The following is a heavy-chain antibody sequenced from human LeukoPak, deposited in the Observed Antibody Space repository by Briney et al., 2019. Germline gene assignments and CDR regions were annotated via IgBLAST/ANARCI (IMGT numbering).Heavy chain of an antibody. Sequence: GGSLRLSCAASGFTFSSYAMSWVRQAPGKGLEWVSAISGSGGSTYYADPVKGRFTISRDNSKNTLYLQMNSLRAEDTAVYYCARSYDFWSGYYDYWGQGTLVTVSS. CDR2: ISGSGGST. V-gene: IGHV3-23*01. J-gene: IGHJ4*02. CDR3: ARSYDFWSGYYDY. CDR1: GFTFSSYA. D-gene: IGHD3-3*01.